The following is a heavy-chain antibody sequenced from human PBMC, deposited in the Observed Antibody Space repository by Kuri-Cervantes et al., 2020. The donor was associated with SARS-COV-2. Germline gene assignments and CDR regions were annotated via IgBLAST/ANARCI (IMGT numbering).Heavy chain of an antibody. D-gene: IGHD3-10*01. CDR3: ARGEGARGLMVVLGWRGAGLLDF. Sequence: ASVKVSCKASGYTFTGYYMHWVRQAPGQGLEWMGWINPNSGGTNYAQKFQGWVTMTRDTSITTGYMELTRLTSDDTAVYYCARGEGARGLMVVLGWRGAGLLDFWGQGTLVTVSS. CDR2: INPNSGGT. CDR1: GYTFTGYY. V-gene: IGHV1-2*04. J-gene: IGHJ4*02.